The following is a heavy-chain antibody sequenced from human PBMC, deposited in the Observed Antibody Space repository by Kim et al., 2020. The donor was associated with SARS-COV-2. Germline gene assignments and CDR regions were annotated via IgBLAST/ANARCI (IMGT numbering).Heavy chain of an antibody. CDR2: KAYGGTT. CDR3: TREGY. V-gene: IGHV3-49*02. J-gene: IGHJ4*02. Sequence: KAYGGTTEYAASVKGRFTISRDDSKSIAYLQMNSLKTEDTAVYYCTREGYWGQGTLVTVSS.